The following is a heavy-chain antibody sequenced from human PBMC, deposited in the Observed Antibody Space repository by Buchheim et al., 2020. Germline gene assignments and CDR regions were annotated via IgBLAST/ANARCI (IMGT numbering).Heavy chain of an antibody. J-gene: IGHJ4*02. CDR2: IYYSGST. CDR3: ARRYCSGGSCPFDY. CDR1: GGSISSYY. D-gene: IGHD2-15*01. V-gene: IGHV4-59*08. Sequence: QVQLQESGPGLVKPSETLSLTCTVSGGSISSYYWSWIRQPPGKGLEWIGYIYYSGSTNYNPSLKSRVTISVDTSKNQFSLKLSSVTAADTAVYYCARRYCSGGSCPFDYWGQGTL.